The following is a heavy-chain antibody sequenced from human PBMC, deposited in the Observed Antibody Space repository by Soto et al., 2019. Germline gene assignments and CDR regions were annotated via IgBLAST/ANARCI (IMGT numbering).Heavy chain of an antibody. Sequence: EVQLVESGGGLVQPGGSLKLSCAASGFTFSGSAMHWVRQASGKGLEWVGRIRSKANSYATAYAASVKGRFTISRDDSKNTAYLQMNGLKTEGTAVYYCITTVVTPLDYVGQGALVTVSS. CDR1: GFTFSGSA. CDR3: ITTVVTPLDY. CDR2: IRSKANSYAT. J-gene: IGHJ4*02. V-gene: IGHV3-73*01. D-gene: IGHD3-22*01.